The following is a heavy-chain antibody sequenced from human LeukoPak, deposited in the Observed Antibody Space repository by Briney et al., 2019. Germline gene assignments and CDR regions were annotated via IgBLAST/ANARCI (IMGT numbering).Heavy chain of an antibody. CDR1: GGSISSSNYY. V-gene: IGHV4-39*01. CDR3: AGRGPYSSGWFGWYFDL. J-gene: IGHJ2*01. Sequence: PSETLSLTCSVTGGSISSSNYYWGWIRQSPGKGLEWIGSIYYSGSTYYNPSLKSRVTMSVDTSKNQFSLKLSSVTAADTAVYYCAGRGPYSSGWFGWYFDLWGRGTLVTVSS. CDR2: IYYSGST. D-gene: IGHD6-19*01.